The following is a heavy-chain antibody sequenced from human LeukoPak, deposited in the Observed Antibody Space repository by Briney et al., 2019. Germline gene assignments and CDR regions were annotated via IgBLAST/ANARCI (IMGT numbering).Heavy chain of an antibody. Sequence: SETLSLTCSVSGGSISTAYWSWIRQPPGKGLEWIGNIHYSGITNYNSSLKSRVSISLDTSKNQFSLKMISVSTADTAAYYCARFHTSGYYRHFDFWGQGTLVTVSS. CDR3: ARFHTSGYYRHFDF. D-gene: IGHD3-22*01. V-gene: IGHV4-59*01. J-gene: IGHJ4*02. CDR2: IHYSGIT. CDR1: GGSISTAY.